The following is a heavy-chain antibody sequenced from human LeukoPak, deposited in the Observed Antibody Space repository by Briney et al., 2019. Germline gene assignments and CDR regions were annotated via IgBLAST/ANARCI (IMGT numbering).Heavy chain of an antibody. CDR1: GFTFSSYA. J-gene: IGHJ4*02. D-gene: IGHD3-3*01. CDR3: ARGVDFWSGYYGGDY. V-gene: IGHV3-30-3*01. CDR2: ISYDGSNK. Sequence: GGSLRLSCAASGFTFSSYAMHWVRQAPGKGLEWVAVISYDGSNKYYADSVKGRFTISRDNSKNTLYVQMNSLRAEDTAVYYCARGVDFWSGYYGGDYWGQGTLVTVSS.